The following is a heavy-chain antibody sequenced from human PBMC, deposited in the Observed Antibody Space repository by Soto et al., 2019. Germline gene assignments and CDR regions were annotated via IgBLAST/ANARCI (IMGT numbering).Heavy chain of an antibody. CDR2: IYYSGST. V-gene: IGHV4-59*01. CDR1: GGSISSYY. Sequence: SETLSLTCTVSGGSISSYYWSWIRQPPGKGLEWIGYIYYSGSTNYNPSLKSRVTISVDTSKNQFSLKLSSVTAADTAVYYCARDLWEYYGSGIPGPKKQRYYYYGMDVWGQGTTVTVSS. D-gene: IGHD3-10*01. CDR3: ARDLWEYYGSGIPGPKKQRYYYYGMDV. J-gene: IGHJ6*02.